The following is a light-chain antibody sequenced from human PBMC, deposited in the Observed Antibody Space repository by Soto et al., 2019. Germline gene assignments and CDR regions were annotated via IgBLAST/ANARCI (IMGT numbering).Light chain of an antibody. CDR2: AAS. CDR3: HQTYSFPPT. V-gene: IGKV1-39*01. CDR1: QSISNY. Sequence: DIQMTQSPSSLSASVGDSVTITYRASQSISNYVNWYQHKLGKAPTLLIYAASVLQSGAPSKFSGSGSGTDFTLTITSLQPEDFAVYYCHQTYSFPPTFGQGTKLDI. J-gene: IGKJ2*01.